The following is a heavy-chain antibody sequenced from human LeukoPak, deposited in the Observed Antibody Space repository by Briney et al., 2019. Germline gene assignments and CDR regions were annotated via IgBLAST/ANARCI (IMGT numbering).Heavy chain of an antibody. CDR1: GYTFTGYY. Sequence: ASVKVSCKASGYTFTGYYMHWVRQAPGQGLEWVGWINPDSGGTNYAQKFQGRVTMTRDTSIRTAYMELSRLRSDDTAVYYCARDSGSYLYYFDYWGQGTLVTVSS. V-gene: IGHV1-2*02. D-gene: IGHD1-26*01. J-gene: IGHJ4*02. CDR3: ARDSGSYLYYFDY. CDR2: INPDSGGT.